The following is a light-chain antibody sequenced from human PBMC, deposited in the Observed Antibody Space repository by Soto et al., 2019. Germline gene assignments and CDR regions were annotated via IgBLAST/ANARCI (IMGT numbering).Light chain of an antibody. CDR2: AAS. CDR1: QSVSSY. Sequence: EIVLTQSPATLSLSPCERATLSCRASQSVSSYLAWYQQKPGQAPRLLFYAASNRDTDIAARFSGSGSGTDFTLTRSSLRLDYFAVNDCQQRSRWPAYTFGQGTKLEL. CDR3: QQRSRWPAYT. V-gene: IGKV3-11*01. J-gene: IGKJ2*01.